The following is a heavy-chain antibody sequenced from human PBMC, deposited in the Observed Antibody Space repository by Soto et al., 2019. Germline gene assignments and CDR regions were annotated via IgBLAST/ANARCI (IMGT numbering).Heavy chain of an antibody. CDR3: GKDTLDCSGGDCPLYYYYCMDV. V-gene: IGHV3-30*18. D-gene: IGHD2-21*02. CDR2: ISNDGNNK. J-gene: IGHJ6*02. Sequence: QVQLVESGGGVVQPGRSLRLSCATSGFTFRSYGMHWVRQAPGKGLEWLAVISNDGNNKFFADSVKGRLTLSRDNARNTLYLQINSLRAEDTAVYFCGKDTLDCSGGDCPLYYYYCMDVWGQGTTVTVSS. CDR1: GFTFRSYG.